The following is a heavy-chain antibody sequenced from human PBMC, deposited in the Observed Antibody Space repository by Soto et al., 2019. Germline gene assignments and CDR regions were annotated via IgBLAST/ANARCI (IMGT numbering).Heavy chain of an antibody. CDR3: ARDPAP. CDR2: IYNSGTT. CDR1: GGSITRGGYY. J-gene: IGHJ5*02. Sequence: SETLSRTCTVSGGSITRGGYYWSWIRQHPGKGLEWIGYIYNSGTTYYNPSLKSRVTISVDTSKNQFSLKLTSVTAADTAVYYCARDPAPWGQGTLVTVSS. V-gene: IGHV4-31*03.